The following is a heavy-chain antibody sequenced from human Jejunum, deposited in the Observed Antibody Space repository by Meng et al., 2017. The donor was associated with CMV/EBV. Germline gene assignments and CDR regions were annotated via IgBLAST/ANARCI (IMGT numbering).Heavy chain of an antibody. Sequence: ESGGGFVPPGGSLRLSCAVSGISVTTNYRPWVRQTPGKGLEWVSVIYSGGDKTYYADSVKGRFTISRDSSRNTLYLQMTSLRAGDTALYYCARGAMSFESWGQGTLVTVSS. CDR3: ARGAMSFES. CDR1: GISVTTNY. CDR2: IYSGGDKT. V-gene: IGHV3-66*01. J-gene: IGHJ5*01.